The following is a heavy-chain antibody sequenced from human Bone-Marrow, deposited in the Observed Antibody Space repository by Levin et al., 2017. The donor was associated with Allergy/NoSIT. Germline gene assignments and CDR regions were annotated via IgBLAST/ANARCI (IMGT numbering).Heavy chain of an antibody. CDR1: GYTFTGYY. V-gene: IGHV1-2*06. CDR3: AGEFRCTGGVCYSSYDYYMDV. J-gene: IGHJ6*03. Sequence: VASVKVSCKASGYTFTGYYMHWVRQAPGQGLEWMGRINPNSGGTNYAQKFQGRVTMTRDTSISTAYMELSRLRSDDTAVYYCAGEFRCTGGVCYSSYDYYMDVWGKGTTVTVSS. D-gene: IGHD2-8*02. CDR2: INPNSGGT.